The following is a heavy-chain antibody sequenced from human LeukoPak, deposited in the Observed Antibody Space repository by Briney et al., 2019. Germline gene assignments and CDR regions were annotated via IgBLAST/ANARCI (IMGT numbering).Heavy chain of an antibody. Sequence: ASVKVSCKASGYTFTGYYMQWVRQAPGQGLEWMGWSSPNSGGTNYAQKFQGRVTMARDTSISTAYMELSRLRSDDTAVYYCARALGVTIFGVVRSGFDYWGQGTLVTV. D-gene: IGHD3-3*01. J-gene: IGHJ4*02. CDR2: SSPNSGGT. CDR1: GYTFTGYY. CDR3: ARALGVTIFGVVRSGFDY. V-gene: IGHV1-2*02.